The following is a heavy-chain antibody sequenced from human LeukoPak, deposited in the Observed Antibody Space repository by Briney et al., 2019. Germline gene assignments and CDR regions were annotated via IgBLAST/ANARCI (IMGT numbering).Heavy chain of an antibody. CDR3: ATRPYDTSGYYYYYFDY. CDR1: GYTFTSYG. J-gene: IGHJ4*02. Sequence: ASVKVSCKASGYTFTSYGISWVRQAPGQGLEWMGWISAYNGNTNYAQKLQGRVTMTTDTSTSTAYMELRSLRSDDTAVYYCATRPYDTSGYYYYYFDYWGRGTLVTVSS. V-gene: IGHV1-18*01. D-gene: IGHD3-22*01. CDR2: ISAYNGNT.